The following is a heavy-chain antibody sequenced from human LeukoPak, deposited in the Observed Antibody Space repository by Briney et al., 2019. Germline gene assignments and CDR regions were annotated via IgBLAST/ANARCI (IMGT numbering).Heavy chain of an antibody. CDR2: INHSGST. V-gene: IGHV4-39*07. D-gene: IGHD3-9*01. J-gene: IGHJ4*02. CDR1: GGSISSGDYY. CDR3: ARSRWLLTGYYITKYYFDY. Sequence: ASETLSLTCTVSGGSISSGDYYWSWIRQPPGKGLEWIGEINHSGSTNYNPSLKSRVTISVDTSKNQFSLKLSSVTAADTAVYYCARSRWLLTGYYITKYYFDYWGQGTLVTVSS.